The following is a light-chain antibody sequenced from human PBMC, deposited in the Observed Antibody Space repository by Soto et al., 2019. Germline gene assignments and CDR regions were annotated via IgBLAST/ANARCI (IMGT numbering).Light chain of an antibody. Sequence: SVLTQPPSASGSPGQSVTISCTGNSSEVGRYNFFSWYQQHPGKVPKLIIYEVNKRPSGVPARFSGSKSGKTASLTVSGLQAEDEADYYCTSYAGSLGVFGTGTKVTVL. CDR3: TSYAGSLGV. J-gene: IGLJ1*01. CDR2: EVN. V-gene: IGLV2-8*01. CDR1: SSEVGRYNF.